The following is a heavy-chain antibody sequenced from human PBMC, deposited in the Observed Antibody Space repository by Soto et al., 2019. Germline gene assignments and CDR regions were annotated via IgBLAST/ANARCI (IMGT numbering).Heavy chain of an antibody. D-gene: IGHD3-22*01. CDR2: ISYDGSNK. V-gene: IGHV3-30-3*01. CDR3: ARDYYDSSGYYYAPGDY. CDR1: GFTFSSYA. Sequence: PGGSLRLSCAASGFTFSSYAMHWVRQAPGKGLEWVAVISYDGSNKYYADSVKGRFTISRDNSKNTLYLQMNSLRAEDTAVYYCARDYYDSSGYYYAPGDYWGQGTLVTVSS. J-gene: IGHJ4*02.